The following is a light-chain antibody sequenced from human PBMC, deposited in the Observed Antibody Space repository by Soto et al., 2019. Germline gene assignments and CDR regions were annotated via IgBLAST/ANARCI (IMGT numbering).Light chain of an antibody. V-gene: IGKV3-20*01. CDR1: QSVSSSY. J-gene: IGKJ4*01. Sequence: EIVLTHSPGTLSLSPGERATHSCRASQSVSSSYLAWYQQKPGQAPRLLIYGASSRATGIPDRFSGSGSGTDFTLTISRLEPEDFAVYYCQQYGSSPLLTFGGGTKVDIK. CDR3: QQYGSSPLLT. CDR2: GAS.